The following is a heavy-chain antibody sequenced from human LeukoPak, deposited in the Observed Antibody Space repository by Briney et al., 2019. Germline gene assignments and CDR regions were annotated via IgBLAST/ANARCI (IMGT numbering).Heavy chain of an antibody. CDR2: INPNSGGT. CDR1: GYTFTGYY. Sequence: ASVKVSCKASGYTFTGYYMHWVRQAPGQGLEWMGWINPNSGGTNYAQRFQGRVTMTRDTSISTAYMELSRLRSDDTAVYYCARGDYSNYAPRSYDILTGSENTYYYYMDVWGKGTTVTVSS. D-gene: IGHD3-9*01. CDR3: ARGDYSNYAPRSYDILTGSENTYYYYMDV. J-gene: IGHJ6*03. V-gene: IGHV1-2*02.